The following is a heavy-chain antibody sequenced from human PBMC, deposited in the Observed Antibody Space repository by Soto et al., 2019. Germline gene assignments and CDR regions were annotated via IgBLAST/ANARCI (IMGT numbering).Heavy chain of an antibody. D-gene: IGHD3-10*01. CDR3: ARDPLWVGELSRY. CDR1: GFTFSSYW. V-gene: IGHV3-74*01. Sequence: EVQLVESGGGLVQPGGSLRLSCAASGFTFSSYWMHWVRQAPGKGLVWVSRINSDGGSTSYADSVKGRFTISRDNAKNTLYLQMNSRRAEDTAVYYCARDPLWVGELSRYWGQGTLVTVSS. CDR2: INSDGGST. J-gene: IGHJ4*02.